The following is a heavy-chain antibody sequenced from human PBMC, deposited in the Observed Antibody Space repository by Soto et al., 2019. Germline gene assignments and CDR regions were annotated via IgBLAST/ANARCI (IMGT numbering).Heavy chain of an antibody. J-gene: IGHJ3*02. CDR1: GYTFTGYY. CDR3: ARVRKFTWQTKGGIVGATGAFDI. D-gene: IGHD1-26*01. Sequence: GASVKVSCKASGYTFTGYYMHWVRQAPGQGLEWMGWINPNSGGTNYAQKFQGWVTMTRDTSISTAYMELSRLRSDDTAVYYCARVRKFTWQTKGGIVGATGAFDIWGQGTMVTVSS. CDR2: INPNSGGT. V-gene: IGHV1-2*04.